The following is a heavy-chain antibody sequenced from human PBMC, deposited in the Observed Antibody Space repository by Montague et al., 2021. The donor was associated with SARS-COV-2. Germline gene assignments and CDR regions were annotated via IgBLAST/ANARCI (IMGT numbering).Heavy chain of an antibody. V-gene: IGHV4-61*02. CDR2: IYSSGST. CDR3: ARDYGDYSYYDGLDV. J-gene: IGHJ6*02. CDR1: GGSVRSGSYY. D-gene: IGHD4-17*01. Sequence: TLSLTCTVSGGSVRSGSYYWRWIRQPAGKGLEWIGRIYSSGSTNYNPSLKSRVTMSVDTSKNQFSLKVSSATAADTAVYYCARDYGDYSYYDGLDVWGQGTTVTVSS.